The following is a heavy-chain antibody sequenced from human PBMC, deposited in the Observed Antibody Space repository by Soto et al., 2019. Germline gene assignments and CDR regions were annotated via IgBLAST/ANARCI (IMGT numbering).Heavy chain of an antibody. CDR2: IYYSGST. CDR3: ARVEARLLWFGELLSPNYYYGMDV. J-gene: IGHJ6*02. V-gene: IGHV4-59*01. Sequence: SETLSLTCTVSGGSISSYYWSWIRQPPGKGLEWIGYIYYSGSTNYNPSLKGRVTISVDTSKNQFSLKLSSVTAADTAVYYCARVEARLLWFGELLSPNYYYGMDVWGQGTTVTVSS. D-gene: IGHD3-10*01. CDR1: GGSISSYY.